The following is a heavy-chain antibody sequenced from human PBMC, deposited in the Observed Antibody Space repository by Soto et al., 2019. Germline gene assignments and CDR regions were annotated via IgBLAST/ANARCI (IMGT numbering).Heavy chain of an antibody. D-gene: IGHD6-13*01. CDR3: APRKLGSFNIASFDI. CDR2: ISSRAAYI. Sequence: RLSGAGSGCTCGDSYMSWIRQVPGKGLEWLSYISSRAAYIYYADSVKGRFTISRDNANNSLYLQMNNLRAEDTAVYYCAPRKLGSFNIASFDIWGQGTMVTVSS. V-gene: IGHV3-11*04. CDR1: GCTCGDSY. J-gene: IGHJ3*02.